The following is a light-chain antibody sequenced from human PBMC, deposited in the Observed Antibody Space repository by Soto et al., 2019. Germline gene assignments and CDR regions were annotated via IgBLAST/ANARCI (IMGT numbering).Light chain of an antibody. Sequence: EVVLTQSPGTLSLSPGERATLSCRASQSVSNNYLAWYQQKPGQSPKLLIFGSSDRATGIPDRFSGSGSGTDFTLTISRLEPEDFAVYYFHQYGSSPPYTFGQGTKLEI. V-gene: IGKV3-20*01. J-gene: IGKJ2*01. CDR2: GSS. CDR1: QSVSNNY. CDR3: HQYGSSPPYT.